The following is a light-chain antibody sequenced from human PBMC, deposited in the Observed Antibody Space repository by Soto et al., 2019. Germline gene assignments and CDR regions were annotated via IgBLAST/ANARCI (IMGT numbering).Light chain of an antibody. CDR2: DAS. Sequence: DIQMTQSPSSLSASVGDRVAIAFQASQDFSNYLNWYQQKLGKAPKLLIYDASNLETGVPSRFSGSGSGTYFSFTISSLQPEDFATYYCQQYSNLITFGQGTRLEI. J-gene: IGKJ5*01. CDR1: QDFSNY. V-gene: IGKV1-33*01. CDR3: QQYSNLIT.